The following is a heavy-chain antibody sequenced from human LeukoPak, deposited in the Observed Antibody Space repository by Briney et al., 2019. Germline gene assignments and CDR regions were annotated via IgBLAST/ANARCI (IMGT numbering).Heavy chain of an antibody. CDR3: ARQVSSGWYEG. J-gene: IGHJ4*02. Sequence: SQTLSLTCTVSGGSISSYNWSWIRHPPGKGLERIGYIYYSGSTNYNPSLKSRVTISVDTSKNQFSLKLSSVTAADTAVYYCARQVSSGWYEGWGQGTLVTVSS. D-gene: IGHD6-19*01. V-gene: IGHV4-59*08. CDR2: IYYSGST. CDR1: GGSISSYN.